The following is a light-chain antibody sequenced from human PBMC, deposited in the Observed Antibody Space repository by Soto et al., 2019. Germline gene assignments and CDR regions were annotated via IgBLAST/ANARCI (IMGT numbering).Light chain of an antibody. CDR2: GAS. J-gene: IGKJ4*01. CDR3: QQYGSSHLT. CDR1: PSVSSSY. V-gene: IGKV3-20*01. Sequence: EIVLTQSPGTLSLSPGERATLSCRASPSVSSSYLAWYQQKPGQAPRLLIYGASSRATGIPDRFSGSGSGTDLTLTISRLEPEDFAVYYCQQYGSSHLTFGGGTKVEIK.